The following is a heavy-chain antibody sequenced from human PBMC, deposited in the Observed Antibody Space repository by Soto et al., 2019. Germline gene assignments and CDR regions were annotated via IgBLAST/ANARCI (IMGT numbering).Heavy chain of an antibody. V-gene: IGHV3-66*01. D-gene: IGHD4-17*01. Sequence: GGSLILSCPASGFSVSSNSLSQDRQAPGKGLEWVSVIYSGGSTYYADSVKGRFTISRDNSKNTLYLQMNSLRAEDTAVYYCVSDVYGDYEASYFDYWGQGTLVTVSS. CDR2: IYSGGST. CDR3: VSDVYGDYEASYFDY. J-gene: IGHJ4*02. CDR1: GFSVSSNS.